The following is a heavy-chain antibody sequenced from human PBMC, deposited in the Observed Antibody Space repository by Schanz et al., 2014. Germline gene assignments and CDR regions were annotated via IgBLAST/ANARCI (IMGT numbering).Heavy chain of an antibody. CDR3: AKLVAAIGSGDGMDV. D-gene: IGHD3-10*01. CDR1: GFSFSGFA. V-gene: IGHV3-NL1*01. J-gene: IGHJ6*02. CDR2: IYSGGDT. Sequence: QVQLEESGGGVVQPGGSLRLSCVASGFSFSGFAVHWVRQAPGKGLEWVSLIYSGGDTNYAGSVKGRFTISRDGSNNMLYLQMNSLRVEDTAVYYCAKLVAAIGSGDGMDVWGQGTTVTVSS.